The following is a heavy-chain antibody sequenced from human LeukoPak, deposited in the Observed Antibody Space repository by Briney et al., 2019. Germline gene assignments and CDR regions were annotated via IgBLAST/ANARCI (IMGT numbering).Heavy chain of an antibody. CDR3: ARDGYYGSGSYFTLYY. CDR2: ISVYKGNT. Sequence: ASVKVSCKTSGYRFNSYGINWVRQAPGQGLEWMGWISVYKGNTNYAQKFQGRVSMTTDTSTNTAYLELRSLRSDDTAVYYCARDGYYGSGSYFTLYYWGQGTLVTVSS. J-gene: IGHJ4*02. D-gene: IGHD3-10*01. CDR1: GYRFNSYG. V-gene: IGHV1-18*01.